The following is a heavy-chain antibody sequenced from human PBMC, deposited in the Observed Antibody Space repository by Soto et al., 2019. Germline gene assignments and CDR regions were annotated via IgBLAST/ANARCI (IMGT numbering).Heavy chain of an antibody. CDR2: MNSDGGII. Sequence: XGALRLSFTVAGYTFGNHWMHWVRQAPGKGLEWVSRMNSDGGIINYADSVKGRFTVSRDNARNTLYLQMNSLRVEDTAVYYCATAEVDYWGPGTLVTVSS. J-gene: IGHJ4*02. V-gene: IGHV3-74*01. CDR1: GYTFGNHW. CDR3: ATAEVDY.